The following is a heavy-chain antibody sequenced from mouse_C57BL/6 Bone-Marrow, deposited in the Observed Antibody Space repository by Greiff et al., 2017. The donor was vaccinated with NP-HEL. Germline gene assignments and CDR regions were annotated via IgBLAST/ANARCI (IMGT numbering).Heavy chain of an antibody. CDR3: THGDYAFDY. V-gene: IGHV14-4*01. CDR2: IDPENGDT. CDR1: GFNIKDDY. Sequence: EVKLQESGAELVRPGASVKLSCTASGFNIKDDYMHWVKQRPEQGLEWIGWIDPENGDTEYASKFQGKATITADTSSNTAYLQLSSLTSEDTAVYYCTHGDYAFDYWGQGTTLTVSS. J-gene: IGHJ2*01. D-gene: IGHD2-4*01.